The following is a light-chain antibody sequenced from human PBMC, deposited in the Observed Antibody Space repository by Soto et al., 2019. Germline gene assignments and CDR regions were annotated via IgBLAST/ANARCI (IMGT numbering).Light chain of an antibody. J-gene: IGKJ2*01. CDR2: GAS. CDR3: QQYGSSPPYT. CDR1: QSVSSSY. Sequence: EIVLTQSPGTLSLSPGERATLSCRASQSVSSSYLAWYQQKPGQGPRLLIYGASNRATGIPDRFSASGSGTDFTLTISRLEPEVFAVYYCQQYGSSPPYTFGQGTKLEIK. V-gene: IGKV3-20*01.